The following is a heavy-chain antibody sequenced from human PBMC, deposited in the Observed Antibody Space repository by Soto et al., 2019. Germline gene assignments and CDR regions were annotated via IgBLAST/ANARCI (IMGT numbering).Heavy chain of an antibody. CDR3: AREGYPSGSYSYYYGMDV. V-gene: IGHV3-33*01. Sequence: GGSLRLSCTASGFTFSSYGMHWVRQAPGKGLEWVAVIWYDGSNKYYADSVKGRFTISRDNSKNTLYLQMNSPRAEDPAVYYCAREGYPSGSYSYYYGMDVWGQGTTVTVSS. J-gene: IGHJ6*02. CDR2: IWYDGSNK. CDR1: GFTFSSYG. D-gene: IGHD1-26*01.